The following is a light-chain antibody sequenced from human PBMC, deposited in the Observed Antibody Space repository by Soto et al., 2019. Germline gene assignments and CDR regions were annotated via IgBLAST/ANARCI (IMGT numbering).Light chain of an antibody. CDR3: YSFTTGNTLYV. J-gene: IGLJ1*01. V-gene: IGLV2-14*01. Sequence: QSVLTQPASVSGSPGQSITISCTGTTSDVGGYDYVSWYQQHPGQAPKLLLSEVSNRPSGVSHRFSGSKSGNTASLSIPRPPAEAEADYYCYSFTTGNTLYVFGTGTKVTVL. CDR1: TSDVGGYDY. CDR2: EVS.